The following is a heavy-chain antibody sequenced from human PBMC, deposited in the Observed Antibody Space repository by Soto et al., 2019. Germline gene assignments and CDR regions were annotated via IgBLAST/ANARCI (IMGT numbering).Heavy chain of an antibody. CDR3: ARGASIAARRLHYYYGMVG. CDR1: GYTFTSYF. V-gene: IGHV1-46*01. Sequence: VASVKVSCKASGYTFTSYFISWVRQAPGQGLEWMGIINPSGGSTSYAQKFQDRVTMTRDTSTSTVYMELSSLRSEDTAVYYCARGASIAARRLHYYYGMVGWGQGTTVTVSS. J-gene: IGHJ6*02. D-gene: IGHD6-6*01. CDR2: INPSGGST.